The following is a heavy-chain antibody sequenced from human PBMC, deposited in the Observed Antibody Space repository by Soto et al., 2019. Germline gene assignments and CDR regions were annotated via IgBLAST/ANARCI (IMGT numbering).Heavy chain of an antibody. CDR2: ISYDGSNT. CDR1: GFTFSSYG. D-gene: IGHD3-10*01. J-gene: IGHJ4*02. CDR3: AKDTLWFGELPHDY. V-gene: IGHV3-30*18. Sequence: QVQLVESGGGVVQPGRSLRLSCAASGFTFSSYGMHWVRQAPGKGLEWVAVISYDGSNTYYAASVKGRFTISRDNSKNTLYLQMNSLRAEDTAVYYCAKDTLWFGELPHDYWCQGTLVTVSS.